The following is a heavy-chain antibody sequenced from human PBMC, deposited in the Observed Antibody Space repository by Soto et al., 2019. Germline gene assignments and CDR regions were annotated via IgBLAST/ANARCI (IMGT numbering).Heavy chain of an antibody. D-gene: IGHD7-27*01. CDR3: AGAPNWAYFDL. CDR1: SGSISTYY. J-gene: IGHJ4*02. V-gene: IGHV4-59*01. Sequence: SETLSLTCTVSSGSISTYYWSWIRQPPGKGLEWIGYIYYTGSTNYNPSLKTRVAISMDTSKNQFSLNLSSVTAADTAVYYCAGAPNWAYFDLWGLGTLVTVSS. CDR2: IYYTGST.